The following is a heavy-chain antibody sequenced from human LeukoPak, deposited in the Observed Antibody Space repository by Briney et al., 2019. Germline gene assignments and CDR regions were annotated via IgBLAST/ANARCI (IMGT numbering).Heavy chain of an antibody. J-gene: IGHJ4*02. V-gene: IGHV4-59*08. CDR3: ARRRSGDFDY. Sequence: SGTLSLTCTVSGGFISSYYWSWIRQPPGRGLEWIGYIYYSGSTNYNPSLKSRVTISVDTSKNQFSLKLSSVTAADTAVYYCARRRSGDFDYWGQGTLVTVSS. CDR1: GGFISSYY. CDR2: IYYSGST. D-gene: IGHD6-25*01.